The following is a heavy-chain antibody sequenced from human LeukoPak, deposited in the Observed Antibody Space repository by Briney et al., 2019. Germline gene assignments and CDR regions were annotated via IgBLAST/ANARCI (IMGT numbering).Heavy chain of an antibody. J-gene: IGHJ4*02. CDR1: GFTFSHYG. CDR2: IWSDATNQ. D-gene: IGHD4-11*01. Sequence: GGSLRLSCEASGFTFSHYGMHWVRQAPGKGLEWVAVIWSDATNQYYADSVKGRFTISRDNFKNTVSLQMNSLRAEDTAVYYCAKDAQRGFDYRNSLEHWGQGSLVTVSS. V-gene: IGHV3-33*06. CDR3: AKDAQRGFDYRNSLEH.